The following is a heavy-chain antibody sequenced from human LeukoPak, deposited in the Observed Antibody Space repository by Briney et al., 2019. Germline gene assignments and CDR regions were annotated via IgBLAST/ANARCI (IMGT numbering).Heavy chain of an antibody. Sequence: GGSLRLSCAASGFTFSSYGMHWVRQAPGKGLEWVAVISYDGSNKYYADSVKGRFTISRDNSKNTLYLQMNSLRAEDTAVYYCAYQYDPWGQGTLVTVSS. J-gene: IGHJ5*02. D-gene: IGHD2-2*01. V-gene: IGHV3-30*03. CDR1: GFTFSSYG. CDR3: AYQYDP. CDR2: ISYDGSNK.